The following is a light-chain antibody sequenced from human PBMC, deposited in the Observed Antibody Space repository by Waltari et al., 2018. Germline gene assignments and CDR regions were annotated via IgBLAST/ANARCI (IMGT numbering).Light chain of an antibody. CDR2: KAS. CDR3: QQYNGYSGT. V-gene: IGKV1-5*03. J-gene: IGKJ1*01. CDR1: QSISTW. Sequence: DIQMTQSPSSLYASVGDKVTITCRASQSISTWLAWFQLKPGKAPKLLIYKASNLESGVPSRFSGSGSGTEFTLTISSLLPEDFATYYCQQYNGYSGTFGQGTKVEIK.